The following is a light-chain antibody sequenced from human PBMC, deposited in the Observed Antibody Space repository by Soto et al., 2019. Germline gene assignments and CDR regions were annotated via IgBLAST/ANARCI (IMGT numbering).Light chain of an antibody. V-gene: IGKV3-11*01. J-gene: IGKJ5*01. CDR1: QSVSSH. CDR3: QHCSSVIT. Sequence: PGEGATLACRASQSVSSHLAWYQQKPVQAPSPLIYNASKKATGIPAMFSVNGFWTYFTRTISSLAPEDFAVYYCQHCSSVITFGHGTRVESK. CDR2: NAS.